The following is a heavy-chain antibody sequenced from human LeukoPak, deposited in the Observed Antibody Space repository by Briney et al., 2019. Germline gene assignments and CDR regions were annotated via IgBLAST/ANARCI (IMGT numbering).Heavy chain of an antibody. CDR2: ISYDGSNK. CDR3: ARDWYSSGYYGGNFQY. V-gene: IGHV3-30*04. J-gene: IGHJ1*01. Sequence: GRSLRLSCAASGFTFSSYAMHWVRQAPGKGLEWVAGISYDGSNKYDADSVKGRFTISRDNSKNTLYLQMNSLRAEDTAVYYCARDWYSSGYYGGNFQYWGQGTLVTVSS. D-gene: IGHD6-19*01. CDR1: GFTFSSYA.